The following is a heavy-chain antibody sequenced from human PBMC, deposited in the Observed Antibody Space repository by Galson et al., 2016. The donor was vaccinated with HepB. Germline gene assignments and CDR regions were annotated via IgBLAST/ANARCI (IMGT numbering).Heavy chain of an antibody. CDR3: ARLEYSGSYGAPY. Sequence: SETLSLTCAVSGGSISNNNWWSWVRQAPGKGLEWIGDIYHTGSVNCNPSLKSRVSISADTSKNHLSLEVTSVTAADTAVYYCARLEYSGSYGAPYWGQGTLVTVST. J-gene: IGHJ4*02. CDR2: IYHTGSV. V-gene: IGHV4-4*02. CDR1: GGSISNNNW. D-gene: IGHD1-26*01.